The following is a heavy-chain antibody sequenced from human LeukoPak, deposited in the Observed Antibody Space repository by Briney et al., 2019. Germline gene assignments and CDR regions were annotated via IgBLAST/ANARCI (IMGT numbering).Heavy chain of an antibody. CDR2: ICSDGAT. Sequence: GGSLRLSCAASGFTVSSSYLSWVRQAPGKGLEWVSVICSDGATFYADSVKGRFTISRDSSKNTLYLQMNSLRAEDTAVYYCARDLGYSDAFDIWGQGTMVTVSS. CDR1: GFTVSSSY. CDR3: ARDLGYSDAFDI. J-gene: IGHJ3*02. V-gene: IGHV3-66*01. D-gene: IGHD5-18*01.